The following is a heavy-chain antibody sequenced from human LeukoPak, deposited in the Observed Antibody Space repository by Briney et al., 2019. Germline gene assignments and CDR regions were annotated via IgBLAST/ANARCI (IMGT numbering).Heavy chain of an antibody. CDR2: IYHSGST. J-gene: IGHJ3*02. CDR3: VLRITILRDAFDI. Sequence: SGTLSLTCAVSGVSISSSNWWRWVRQPPGKGLEGIGEIYHSGSTNYNPSLKSRVTISVDKSKNQFSLKLSSVTAADTAVYYCVLRITILRDAFDIWGQGKMVTVSS. D-gene: IGHD3-10*01. V-gene: IGHV4-4*02. CDR1: GVSISSSNW.